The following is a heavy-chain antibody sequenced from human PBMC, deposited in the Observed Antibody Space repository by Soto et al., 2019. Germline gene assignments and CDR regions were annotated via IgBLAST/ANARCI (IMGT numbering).Heavy chain of an antibody. D-gene: IGHD7-27*01. J-gene: IGHJ4*02. CDR2: ISYDGTNK. CDR3: ARDPKTSGGQHWAFNYSDS. V-gene: IGHV3-30-3*01. CDR1: GFSFSISP. Sequence: GGSLRLSCAASGFSFSISPMHWVRQAPGKGPEWVALISYDGTNKFYADSVKGRFTISRDNSKSTLYLQVDSLRPEDAAVYYCARDPKTSGGQHWAFNYSDSWGQGTQVTGS.